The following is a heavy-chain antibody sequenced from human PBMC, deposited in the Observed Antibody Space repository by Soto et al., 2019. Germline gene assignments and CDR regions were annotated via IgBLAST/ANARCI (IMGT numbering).Heavy chain of an antibody. CDR1: GRSFSSYY. CDR2: INHSGST. CDR3: ARGFWSGYYSGDLGMDV. Sequence: SQSRSLTCAVCGRSFSSYYWSWIRQPPGKGLEWMGEINHSGSTTYNPSLKSRVTISVDTSKNQFSLKLSSVTAADTAVYYCARGFWSGYYSGDLGMDVWGQGTTVTVSS. J-gene: IGHJ6*02. V-gene: IGHV4-34*01. D-gene: IGHD3-3*01.